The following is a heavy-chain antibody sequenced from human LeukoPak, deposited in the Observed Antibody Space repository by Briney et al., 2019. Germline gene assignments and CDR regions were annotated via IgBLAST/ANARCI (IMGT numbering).Heavy chain of an antibody. J-gene: IGHJ6*03. CDR3: ARVLRYCSGGNCYSGGLGYMDV. V-gene: IGHV1-18*01. CDR2: ISPYNGNT. Sequence: ASVKVSCKASGYTFINYGITWVRQAPGQGLEWMGWISPYNGNTKYLQKLQGRVTMTTDTSTSTAYMEVRSLRSDDTAVYYCARVLRYCSGGNCYSGGLGYMDVWGKGTTVTISS. D-gene: IGHD2-15*01. CDR1: GYTFINYG.